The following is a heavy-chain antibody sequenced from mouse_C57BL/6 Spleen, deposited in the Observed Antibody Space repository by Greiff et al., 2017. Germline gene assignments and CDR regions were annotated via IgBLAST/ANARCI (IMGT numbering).Heavy chain of an antibody. J-gene: IGHJ2*01. V-gene: IGHV1-55*01. CDR1: GYTFTSYW. CDR3: ARGRGRYFDY. Sequence: VQVVESGAELVKPGASVKMSCKASGYTFTSYWITWVKQRPGQGLEWIGDIYPGSGSTNYNEKFKSKATLTVDTSSSTAYMQLSSLTSEDSAVYYDARGRGRYFDYWGQGTTLTVSS. CDR2: IYPGSGST.